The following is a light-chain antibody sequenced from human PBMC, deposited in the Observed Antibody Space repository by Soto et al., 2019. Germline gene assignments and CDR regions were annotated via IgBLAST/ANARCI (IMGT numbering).Light chain of an antibody. CDR3: QQRSNWPPV. V-gene: IGKV3-15*01. CDR1: QSVRTN. J-gene: IGKJ2*01. CDR2: GAS. Sequence: EIVMTQSPATLSVSPGERATLSCRASQSVRTNLAWYQHKPGQSPRLLIYGASNRATGFPARFSASGSGTEFTLTINGLQSEDFAVYYCQQRSNWPPVFGQGTKLEIK.